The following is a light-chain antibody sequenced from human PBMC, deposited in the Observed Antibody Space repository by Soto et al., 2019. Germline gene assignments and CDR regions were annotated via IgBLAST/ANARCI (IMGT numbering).Light chain of an antibody. CDR2: WAS. CDR3: QQCSNWPPVT. Sequence: DIVMTQSPDSLAVSLGERATINCKSSQSVLHSSNNKNYLAWYQQKPGQPPKLVIYWASTRESGVPDRFSGSGSGTDFTLTISSLEPEDFAVYSCQQCSNWPPVTFGQGTRLEIK. J-gene: IGKJ5*01. V-gene: IGKV4-1*01. CDR1: QSVLHSSNNKNY.